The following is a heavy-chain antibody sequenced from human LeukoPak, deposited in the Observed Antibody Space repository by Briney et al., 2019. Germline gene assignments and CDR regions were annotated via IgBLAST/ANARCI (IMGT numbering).Heavy chain of an antibody. CDR1: GGSFSGYY. J-gene: IGHJ4*02. CDR3: ARAGDYYGSGSYLNY. V-gene: IGHV4-34*01. CDR2: INHSGST. D-gene: IGHD3-10*01. Sequence: SETLSLTCAVYGGSFSGYYWSWIRQPPGKGLEWIGEINHSGSTNYNPSLKSRVTISVDTSKNQFSLKLSSVTAADTAVYYCARAGDYYGSGSYLNYWGQGTLVTVSS.